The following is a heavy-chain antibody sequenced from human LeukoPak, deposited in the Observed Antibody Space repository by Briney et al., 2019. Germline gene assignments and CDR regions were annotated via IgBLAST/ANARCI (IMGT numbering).Heavy chain of an antibody. J-gene: IGHJ3*02. D-gene: IGHD3-22*01. V-gene: IGHV1-69*13. Sequence: GASVKVSCKASGGTFSSYAISWVRQAPGQGLEWMGGIIPIFGTANYAQKFQGRVTITADESTSTAYMELSSLRSEDTAVYYCATVNDSSAEDAFDIWGQGTMVTVSS. CDR2: IIPIFGTA. CDR3: ATVNDSSAEDAFDI. CDR1: GGTFSSYA.